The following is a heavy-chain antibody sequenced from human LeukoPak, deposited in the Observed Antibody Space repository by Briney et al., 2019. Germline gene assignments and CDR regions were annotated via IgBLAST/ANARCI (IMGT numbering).Heavy chain of an antibody. CDR2: VNHRGET. Sequence: SETLSLTCAVYGASITDYNWSWIRQPPGKGLEWIGEVNHRGETYYNPSLKSRVTISVDTSKNQFSLKLSSVTAADTAVYYCARAFHPSSGWAVYYYYYMDVWGKGTTVTVSS. CDR1: GASITDYN. J-gene: IGHJ6*03. V-gene: IGHV4-34*01. D-gene: IGHD6-19*01. CDR3: ARAFHPSSGWAVYYYYYMDV.